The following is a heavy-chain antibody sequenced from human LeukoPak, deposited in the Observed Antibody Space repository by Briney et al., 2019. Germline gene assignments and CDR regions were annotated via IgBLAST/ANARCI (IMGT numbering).Heavy chain of an antibody. CDR2: IYSGGST. J-gene: IGHJ6*02. CDR3: TCSGSYNGNNYYYYGMDV. CDR1: GFTVSGNY. Sequence: PGGSLRLSCAASGFTVSGNYMSWVRQAPGKGLEWVSVIYSGGSTYYADSVKGRFTISRDNSKNTLYLQMNSLRAEDTAVYYCTCSGSYNGNNYYYYGMDVWGQGTTVTVSS. V-gene: IGHV3-66*01. D-gene: IGHD3-10*02.